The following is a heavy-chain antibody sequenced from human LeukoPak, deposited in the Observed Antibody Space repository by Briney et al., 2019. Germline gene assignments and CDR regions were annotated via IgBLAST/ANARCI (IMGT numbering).Heavy chain of an antibody. J-gene: IGHJ6*02. D-gene: IGHD2-21*02. CDR3: ARLAVVTTDGMDV. CDR2: ISTSGSTI. Sequence: PGGSLRLSCAVSGFTFSSYEMEWVRQAPGKGLEWVSHISTSGSTIHYADSVKGRFTISRDNAKHSLFLQMNRLRAEDTDVYYCARLAVVTTDGMDVWGQGTTVTVS. V-gene: IGHV3-48*03. CDR1: GFTFSSYE.